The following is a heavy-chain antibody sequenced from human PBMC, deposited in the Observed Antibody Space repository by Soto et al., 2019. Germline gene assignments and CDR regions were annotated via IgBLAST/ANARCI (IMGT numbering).Heavy chain of an antibody. CDR1: GGTFSSYA. Sequence: QVQLVQSGAEVKKPGSSVKVSCKASGGTFSSYAISWVRQAPGQGLEWMGGIIPIFGTANYAQKFQGRVTITADESTSTAYMERGSLRSEDTAVYYCANQGRGIAARPGYFQHWGPGTLVTVSS. CDR2: IIPIFGTA. CDR3: ANQGRGIAARPGYFQH. D-gene: IGHD6-6*01. J-gene: IGHJ1*01. V-gene: IGHV1-69*01.